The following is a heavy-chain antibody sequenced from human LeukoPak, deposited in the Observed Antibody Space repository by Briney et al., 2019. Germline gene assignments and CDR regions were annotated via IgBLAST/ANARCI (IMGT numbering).Heavy chain of an antibody. Sequence: PGGSLRLSCSASGFTFSSYTIHWVRQAPGKGLEYVSAIDSNGGSTYYADSVKGRFTISRDNSENTLYLQMSSLRAEDTAVYYCVKHFDYWGQGTLVTVSS. J-gene: IGHJ4*02. CDR3: VKHFDY. V-gene: IGHV3-64D*06. CDR1: GFTFSSYT. CDR2: IDSNGGST.